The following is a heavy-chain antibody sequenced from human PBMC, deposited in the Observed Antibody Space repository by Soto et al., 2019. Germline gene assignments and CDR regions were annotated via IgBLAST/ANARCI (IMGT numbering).Heavy chain of an antibody. Sequence: SETLSLTCTVSGGSISSYYWSWIRQPPGKGLEWIGYIYYSGSTNYNPSLKSRVTISVDTSKNQFSLKLSSVTAADTAVYYCAVLLSGSYYYYFDYWGQGTLVTVSS. D-gene: IGHD3-10*01. CDR3: AVLLSGSYYYYFDY. CDR1: GGSISSYY. J-gene: IGHJ4*02. V-gene: IGHV4-59*01. CDR2: IYYSGST.